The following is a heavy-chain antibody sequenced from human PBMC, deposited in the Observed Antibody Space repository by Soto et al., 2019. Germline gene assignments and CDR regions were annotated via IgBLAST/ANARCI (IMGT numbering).Heavy chain of an antibody. D-gene: IGHD2-2*01. V-gene: IGHV4-4*07. CDR1: GGSISSFY. CDR3: ARGDIVVVHGWFDP. J-gene: IGHJ5*02. CDR2: VYDSGSS. Sequence: PSETLSLTCNVSGGSISSFYWTWIRQPAGGRLEWIGRVYDSGSSNYNPSLKTRITMSLHRSRSQFSLSLYSVTAADTAVYYCARGDIVVVHGWFDPWGQGTLVTVSS.